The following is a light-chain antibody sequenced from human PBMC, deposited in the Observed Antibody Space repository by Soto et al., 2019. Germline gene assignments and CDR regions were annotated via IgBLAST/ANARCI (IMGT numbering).Light chain of an antibody. CDR2: GAS. CDR3: QQYSIWRT. J-gene: IGKJ1*01. V-gene: IGKV3-15*01. Sequence: EIVMTQSAAALSLSPGERATLSCRASESVSSNLAWYQQKAGQAPRLLIYGASTRVTGIPARFSGSGSGTEFTLTISSLQSEDFAVYYCQQYSIWRTFGQGTKVDIK. CDR1: ESVSSN.